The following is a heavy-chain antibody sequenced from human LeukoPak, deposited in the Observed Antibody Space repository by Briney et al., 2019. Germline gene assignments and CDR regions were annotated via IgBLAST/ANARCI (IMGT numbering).Heavy chain of an antibody. Sequence: SETLSLTCTVSGGSISSGDYYWSWIRQPPGKGLEWIGYIYYSGSTYYNPSLKSRVTISVDTSKNQFSLKLSPVTAADTAVYYCARGQRNYGLYFDYWGQGTLVTVSS. CDR2: IYYSGST. D-gene: IGHD1-7*01. V-gene: IGHV4-30-4*08. CDR1: GGSISSGDYY. CDR3: ARGQRNYGLYFDY. J-gene: IGHJ4*02.